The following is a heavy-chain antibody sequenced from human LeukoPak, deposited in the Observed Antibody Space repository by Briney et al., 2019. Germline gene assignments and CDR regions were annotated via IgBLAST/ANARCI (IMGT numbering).Heavy chain of an antibody. J-gene: IGHJ6*02. CDR1: GGTFSSYA. V-gene: IGHV1-69*04. CDR3: ATLPDYYYYGMDV. Sequence: GASVKVSCKASGGTFSSYAISWVRQAPGQGLEWMGRIIPILGIANYAQKFQGRVTITADKSTSTAYMELSSLRSEDTAVYYCATLPDYYYYGMDVWGQGTTVTVSS. CDR2: IIPILGIA.